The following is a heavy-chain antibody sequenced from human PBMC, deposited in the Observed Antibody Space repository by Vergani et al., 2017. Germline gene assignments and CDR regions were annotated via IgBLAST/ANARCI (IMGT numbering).Heavy chain of an antibody. CDR1: GYTFTGYY. CDR3: ARAGYMVRSLPGYYYGMDV. Sequence: QVQLVQSGAEVKKPGASVKVSCKASGYTFTGYYMHWVRQAPGQGLEWMGWINPNSGGTNYAQKFQGRVTMTRDTSISTAYMELSRLRSDDTAVYYCARAGYMVRSLPGYYYGMDVWGQGTTVTVSS. J-gene: IGHJ6*02. CDR2: INPNSGGT. V-gene: IGHV1-2*02. D-gene: IGHD3-10*01.